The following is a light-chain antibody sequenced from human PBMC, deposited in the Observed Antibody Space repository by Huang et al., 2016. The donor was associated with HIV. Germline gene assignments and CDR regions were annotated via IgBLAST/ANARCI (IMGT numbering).Light chain of an antibody. CDR1: RSVSSN. Sequence: IVMTQSPATLSVSPGERVTLPCRANRSVSSNLAWYKQRPRQAPRLLIYGSSTRAPGIPARFSGSGAGTDFSLTISSLQSEDFALYYCHQYNNWLLSFGGGTRVDI. V-gene: IGKV3-15*01. CDR2: GSS. J-gene: IGKJ4*01. CDR3: HQYNNWLLS.